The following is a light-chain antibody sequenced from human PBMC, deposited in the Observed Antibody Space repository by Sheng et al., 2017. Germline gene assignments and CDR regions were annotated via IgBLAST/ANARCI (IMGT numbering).Light chain of an antibody. Sequence: DIQMTQSPSSLSASVGDTVIITCRASQNISVYLNWYQQRPGKAPKLLISATSSLQSGVPSRFSGTGSGTDFTLTIGSLQPEDFATYYCQQFNSYPLFTFGPGTKVDIK. CDR3: QQFNSYPLFT. V-gene: IGKV1-39*01. CDR2: ATS. J-gene: IGKJ3*01. CDR1: QNISVY.